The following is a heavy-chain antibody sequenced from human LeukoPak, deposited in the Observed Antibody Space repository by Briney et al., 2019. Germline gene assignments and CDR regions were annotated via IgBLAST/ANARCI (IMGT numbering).Heavy chain of an antibody. CDR3: ARLGSSWYFWFGP. D-gene: IGHD6-13*01. Sequence: SETLSLTCTVSGGSISSYYWSWIRQPPGKGLEWIGYIYTSESTNYNPSLKGRVTISVATSKNQFSLKLSSVTAADTAVYYCARLGSSWYFWFGPWGQGTLVTVSS. CDR2: IYTSEST. V-gene: IGHV4-4*09. J-gene: IGHJ5*02. CDR1: GGSISSYY.